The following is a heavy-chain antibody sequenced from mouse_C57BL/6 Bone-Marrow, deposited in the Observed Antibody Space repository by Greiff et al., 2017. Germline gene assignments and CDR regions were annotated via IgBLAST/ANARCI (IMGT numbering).Heavy chain of an antibody. CDR2: IYPTSVGT. CDR1: GYTFTGYW. J-gene: IGHJ2*01. D-gene: IGHD4-1*01. Sequence: QVQLQQSGAELVKPGASVKMSCKASGYTFTGYWLTGGKQRPGQGLCWRGGIYPTSVGTNSNGKFKGKAILTVDPSSNTAYMHLSSLTSEDSAVFYCASSCPLGQCFDYWGQGTTLTVSS. V-gene: IGHV1-55*01. CDR3: ASSCPLGQCFDY.